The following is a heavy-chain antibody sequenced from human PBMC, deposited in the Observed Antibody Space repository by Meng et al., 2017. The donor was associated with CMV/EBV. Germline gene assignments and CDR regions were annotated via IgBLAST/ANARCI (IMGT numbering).Heavy chain of an antibody. V-gene: IGHV1-69*04. CDR3: ARGDYYGSGSYPLYNWFDP. CDR1: FSSYA. J-gene: IGHJ5*02. D-gene: IGHD3-10*01. CDR2: IIPSLGIA. Sequence: FSSYAISFVRQYPRRGRECMGRIIPSLGIANSAEKFQGRVTITADKSTSTAYMELSSLRSEDTAVYYGARGDYYGSGSYPLYNWFDPWGQGTLVTVSS.